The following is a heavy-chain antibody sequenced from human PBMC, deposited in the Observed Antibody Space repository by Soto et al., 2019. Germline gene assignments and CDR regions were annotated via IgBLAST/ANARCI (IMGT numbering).Heavy chain of an antibody. D-gene: IGHD2-2*01. CDR3: ARDRGLGYCSSTSCWSGNYYYYMDV. CDR2: IKQDGSEK. CDR1: GFTFSSYW. J-gene: IGHJ6*03. V-gene: IGHV3-7*01. Sequence: EVQLVESGGGLVQPGGSLRLSCAASGFTFSSYWMSWVRQAPGKGLEWVANIKQDGSEKYYVDSVKGRFTISRDNAKNSLDLQMNSLRAEDTAVYYCARDRGLGYCSSTSCWSGNYYYYMDVWGKGTTVTVSS.